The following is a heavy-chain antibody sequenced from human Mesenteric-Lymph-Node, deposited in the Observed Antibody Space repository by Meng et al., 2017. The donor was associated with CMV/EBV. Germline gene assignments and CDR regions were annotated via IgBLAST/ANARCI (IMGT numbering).Heavy chain of an antibody. CDR1: GGSISSSSYY. V-gene: IGHV4-39*01. CDR3: ARRPMSWFDP. CDR2: IYYSGST. D-gene: IGHD3-22*01. J-gene: IGHJ5*02. Sequence: LTCTVSGGSISSSSYYWGWIRQPPGKGLEWIGSIYYSGSTYYNPSLKSRVTISVDTSKNQFSLKLSSVTAADTAVYYCARRPMSWFDPWGQGTLVTVSS.